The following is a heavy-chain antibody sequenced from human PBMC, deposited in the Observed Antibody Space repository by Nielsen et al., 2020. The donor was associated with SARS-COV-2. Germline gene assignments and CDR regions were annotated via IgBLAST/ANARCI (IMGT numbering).Heavy chain of an antibody. CDR1: GYTFTSYA. CDR3: ARDPRAFGYYDSSGYYFNWFDP. J-gene: IGHJ5*02. V-gene: IGHV1-3*01. CDR2: INAGNGNT. D-gene: IGHD3-22*01. Sequence: ASVKVSCKASGYTFTSYAMHWVRQAPGQRLEWMGWINAGNGNTKYSQKFQGRVTITRDTSASTAYMEQSSLRSEDTAVYYCARDPRAFGYYDSSGYYFNWFDPWGQGTLVTVSS.